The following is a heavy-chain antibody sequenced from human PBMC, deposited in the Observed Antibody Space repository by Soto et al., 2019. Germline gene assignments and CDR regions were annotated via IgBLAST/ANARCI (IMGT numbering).Heavy chain of an antibody. CDR1: GGSFSGYY. CDR2: INHSGST. J-gene: IGHJ4*02. Sequence: SETLSLTCAVYGGSFSGYYWSWIRQPPGKGLEWIGEINHSGSTNYNPSLKSRVTISVDTSKNQFSLKLSSVTAADTAVYYCAKRPGYCSGGSCYREFDYWGQGTLVTVSS. V-gene: IGHV4-34*01. D-gene: IGHD2-15*01. CDR3: AKRPGYCSGGSCYREFDY.